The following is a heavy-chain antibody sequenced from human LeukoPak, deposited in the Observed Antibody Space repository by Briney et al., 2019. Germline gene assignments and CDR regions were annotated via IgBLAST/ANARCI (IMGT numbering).Heavy chain of an antibody. CDR3: AKRDTKTGTSYYFDY. CDR1: GFTFSSYG. D-gene: IGHD1-1*01. Sequence: AGSLSLTCAASGFTFSSYGMSWVRQAPGKGLEWVSAITGGGGITYYADSVTGRFTISRDNSKNTLYLQMNSLRVEDTAVYYCAKRDTKTGTSYYFDYWG. V-gene: IGHV3-23*01. J-gene: IGHJ4*01. CDR2: ITGGGGIT.